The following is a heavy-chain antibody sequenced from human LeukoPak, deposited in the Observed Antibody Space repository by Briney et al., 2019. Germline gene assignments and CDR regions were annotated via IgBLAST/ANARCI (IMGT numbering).Heavy chain of an antibody. CDR2: ISPGGGTT. V-gene: IGHV3-23*01. CDR3: AKDIKEGWFGEPPQYFQH. CDR1: GFTFSNEA. Sequence: GGSLRLSCAVSGFTFSNEAMGWVRQLRGGGLEWVSTISPGGGTTYYAESMKGRFTISRDNAKNSLYLQMNSLRAEDTALYYCAKDIKEGWFGEPPQYFQHWGQGTLVTVSS. D-gene: IGHD3-10*01. J-gene: IGHJ1*01.